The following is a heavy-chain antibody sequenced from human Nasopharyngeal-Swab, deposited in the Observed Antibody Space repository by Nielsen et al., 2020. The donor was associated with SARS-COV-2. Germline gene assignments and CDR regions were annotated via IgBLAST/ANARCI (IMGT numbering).Heavy chain of an antibody. J-gene: IGHJ5*02. CDR1: GYTFSNYA. Sequence: GESLQISCTGSGYTFSNYAISWVRQAPGQGLEWVSTVDYDGVRTHYADSVKGRFTISRDNSKNTLYLQMNSLRAEDTAVYYCANLGAWGQGTLVTVSS. V-gene: IGHV3-23*01. CDR3: ANLGA. CDR2: VDYDGVRT.